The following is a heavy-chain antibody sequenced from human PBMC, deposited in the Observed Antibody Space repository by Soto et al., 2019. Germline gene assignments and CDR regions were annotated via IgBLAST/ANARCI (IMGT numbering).Heavy chain of an antibody. CDR3: ARESGGSFNY. Sequence: WTWIRQPPWKGLEWIGYSYDRGRTNYNPSLKSRVTISVDTSKNQFSLKLNSVTAADTAVYYCARESGGSFNYWGQGTLVTVSS. CDR2: SYDRGRT. V-gene: IGHV4-59*01. J-gene: IGHJ4*02. D-gene: IGHD6-25*01.